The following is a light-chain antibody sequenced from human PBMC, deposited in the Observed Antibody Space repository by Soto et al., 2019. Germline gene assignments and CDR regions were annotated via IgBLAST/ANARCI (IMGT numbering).Light chain of an antibody. J-gene: IGKJ1*01. V-gene: IGKV1-5*03. CDR2: KAS. CDR1: QSINTW. Sequence: DIQMTQSPSTLSASVGDRVTITCRASQSINTWLAWYQQKPGKAPKLLIYKASSLESGVPSRFSGSGSGTDFILTISSLQPDDSATYYCQQYNSYSWTFAQGTKVEIK. CDR3: QQYNSYSWT.